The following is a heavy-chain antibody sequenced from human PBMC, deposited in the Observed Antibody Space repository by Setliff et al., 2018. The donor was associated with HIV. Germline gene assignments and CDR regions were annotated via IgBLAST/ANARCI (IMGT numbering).Heavy chain of an antibody. CDR3: GKDGVITGTTYPDY. V-gene: IGHV3-43D*04. J-gene: IGHJ4*02. CDR1: GFTFDDYA. D-gene: IGHD1-7*01. Sequence: PGESLKISCAASGFTFDDYAMHWVRQAPGKGLEWVSLISWNGGSTHHADSVKGRFTISRDNSKNSLFLQMNSLRTEDTAFYYCGKDGVITGTTYPDYWGQGTLVTVSS. CDR2: ISWNGGST.